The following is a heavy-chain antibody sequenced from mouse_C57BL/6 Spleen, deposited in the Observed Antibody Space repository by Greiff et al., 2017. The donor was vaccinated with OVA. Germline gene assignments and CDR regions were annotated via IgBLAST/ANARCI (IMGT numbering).Heavy chain of an antibody. V-gene: IGHV1-50*01. CDR3: ARSAPWYFDV. CDR1: GYTFTSYW. CDR2: IDPSDSYT. J-gene: IGHJ1*03. Sequence: QVQLQQPGAELVKPGASVKLSCKASGYTFTSYWMQWVKQRPGQGLEWIGEIDPSDSYTNYNQKFKGKATLTVDTSSSTAYMQLSSLTSEDSAVDYCARSAPWYFDVWGTGTTVTVSS.